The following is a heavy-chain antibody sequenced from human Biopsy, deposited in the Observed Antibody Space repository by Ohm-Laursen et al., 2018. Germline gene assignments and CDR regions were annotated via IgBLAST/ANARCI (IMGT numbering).Heavy chain of an antibody. J-gene: IGHJ4*02. Sequence: PSETLSLTCAVSGYSISSGYYWGWIRQPPGKGLEWIGSIYHSGSTYYNPSLKSRVTISVDTSKNQFSLKLSSVTAADTAGYYCERGQALKSFDYWGQGTLVTVSS. CDR1: GYSISSGYY. CDR3: ERGQALKSFDY. CDR2: IYHSGST. V-gene: IGHV4-38-2*01.